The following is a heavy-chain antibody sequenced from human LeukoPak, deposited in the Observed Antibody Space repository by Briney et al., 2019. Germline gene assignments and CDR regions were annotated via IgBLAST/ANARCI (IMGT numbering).Heavy chain of an antibody. CDR1: GFNLSSYW. CDR3: ARDLFSGSYQEDF. CDR2: IKYDGSAK. D-gene: IGHD1-26*01. J-gene: IGHJ4*02. V-gene: IGHV3-7*01. Sequence: GESLRLSCAASGFNLSSYWMSWVRQAPGKGLEWVANIKYDGSAKYYVDSVNGRFTISRDDAKNSLYLEMNSLRAEDTAVYYCARDLFSGSYQEDFWGQGALVTVSS.